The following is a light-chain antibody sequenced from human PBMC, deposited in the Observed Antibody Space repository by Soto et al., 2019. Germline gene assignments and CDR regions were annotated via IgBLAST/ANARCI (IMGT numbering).Light chain of an antibody. J-gene: IGKJ1*01. CDR3: QQYNSYWT. V-gene: IGKV1D-16*01. Sequence: DIHMTQSPSSVSASVGDRVSITCRASQGIATWLAWYQQKPGKAPKLLIYAATNLQSGVPSRFSGSGSGTEFTLTISSLQPDDFATYYCQQYNSYWTFGQGAKVDIK. CDR1: QGIATW. CDR2: AAT.